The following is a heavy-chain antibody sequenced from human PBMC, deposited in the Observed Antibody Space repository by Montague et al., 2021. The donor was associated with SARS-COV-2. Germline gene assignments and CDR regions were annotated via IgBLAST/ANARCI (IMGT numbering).Heavy chain of an antibody. V-gene: IGHV6-1*01. CDR3: ARDLDYYGSGSYPEGFDP. CDR1: GDSVSSNRAA. J-gene: IGHJ5*02. D-gene: IGHD3-10*01. CDR2: TYYRSKWYN. Sequence: SAISGDSVSSNRAAWNWIRQSPSRGLEWLGRTYYRSKWYNDYAVSVKSRITINPDTSKNQFSLQLNSVTPEDTAVYYCARDLDYYGSGSYPEGFDPWGQGTPVTVSS.